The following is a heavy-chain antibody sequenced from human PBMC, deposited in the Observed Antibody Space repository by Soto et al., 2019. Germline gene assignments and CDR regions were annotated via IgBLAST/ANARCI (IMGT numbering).Heavy chain of an antibody. D-gene: IGHD1-1*01. CDR3: VRDNNWSFDY. CDR1: GFTFSSHW. Sequence: GGALIVSCGASGFTFSSHWMHWVRQAPGKGLVGVSHIGPDGSNIWEADSVQGRFTISRDNARNRLYLQMNSLRDEDTAIYYCVRDNNWSFDYWGQGILVTVSS. V-gene: IGHV3-74*01. J-gene: IGHJ4*02. CDR2: IGPDGSNI.